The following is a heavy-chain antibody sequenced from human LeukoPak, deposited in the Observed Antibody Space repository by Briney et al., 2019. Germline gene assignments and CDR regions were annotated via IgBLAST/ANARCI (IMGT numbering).Heavy chain of an antibody. CDR3: ARDGYSSGWYPIFDY. D-gene: IGHD6-19*01. V-gene: IGHV4-59*01. CDR1: GGSISSYH. CDR2: IYYSGST. Sequence: SETLSLTCTVSGGSISSYHWSWIRQPPGKGLEWIGYIYYSGSTNYNPSLKSRVTISVDTSKNQFSLKLSSVTAADTAVYYCARDGYSSGWYPIFDYWGQGTLVTVSS. J-gene: IGHJ4*02.